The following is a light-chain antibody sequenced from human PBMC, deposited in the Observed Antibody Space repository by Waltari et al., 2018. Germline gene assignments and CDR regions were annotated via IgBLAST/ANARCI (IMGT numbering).Light chain of an antibody. CDR1: ISDVWINNF. Sequence: QSALTQPASVSVSPGQSITISCTGPISDVWINNFVLCYQQHPGQAPKVVIYEGSERPSGISNRFSGSKSGITASLTISGLQPEDEADYYCCSYAGSGTFVVFGGGTKLTVL. CDR2: EGS. J-gene: IGLJ2*01. V-gene: IGLV2-23*03. CDR3: CSYAGSGTFVV.